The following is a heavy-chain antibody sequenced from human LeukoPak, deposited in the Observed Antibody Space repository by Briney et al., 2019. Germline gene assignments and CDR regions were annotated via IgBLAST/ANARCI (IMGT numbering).Heavy chain of an antibody. CDR2: ISSSSSTI. D-gene: IGHD1-1*01. CDR3: ARDREEGGVESAFDI. J-gene: IGHJ3*02. V-gene: IGHV3-48*01. CDR1: GFTFSSYS. Sequence: HPGGSLRLSCAASGFTFSSYSMNWVRQAPGKGLEWVSYISSSSSTIYYADSVKGRFTISRDNAKNSLYLQMNSLRAEDTAVYYCARDREEGGVESAFDIWGQGTMVTVSS.